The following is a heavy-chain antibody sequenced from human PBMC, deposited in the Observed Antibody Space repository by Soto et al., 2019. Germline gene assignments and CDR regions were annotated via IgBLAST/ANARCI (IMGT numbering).Heavy chain of an antibody. CDR1: CYMFTTYF. J-gene: IGHJ4*02. D-gene: IGHD3-16*01. Sequence: ASVKVSFKVSCYMFTTYFINLFLQSPGQGLEWVGLFNPYNQNTNYAQKFQYRVSLTTDSSTNTAYMELRDLRSDDTAVYYCARVRFGEHFEYWGKGSLVSVSS. CDR2: FNPYNQNT. V-gene: IGHV1-18*01. CDR3: ARVRFGEHFEY.